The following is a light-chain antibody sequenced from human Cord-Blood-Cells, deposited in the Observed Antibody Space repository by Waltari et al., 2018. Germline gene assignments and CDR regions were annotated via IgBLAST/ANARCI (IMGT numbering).Light chain of an antibody. CDR1: SSDVGSYNL. CDR2: EGS. Sequence: QSALTQPASVSGSPGQSITTSCPGTSSDVGSYNLVSWYQQHPGKAPKLMIYEGSKRPSGVSNRFSGSKSGNTASLTISGLQAEDEADYYCCSYAGSSWVFGGGTKLTVL. J-gene: IGLJ3*02. V-gene: IGLV2-23*01. CDR3: CSYAGSSWV.